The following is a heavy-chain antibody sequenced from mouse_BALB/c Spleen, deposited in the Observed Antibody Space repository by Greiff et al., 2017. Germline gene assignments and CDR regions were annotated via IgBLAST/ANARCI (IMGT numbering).Heavy chain of an antibody. J-gene: IGHJ4*01. CDR1: GFNIKDTY. CDR2: IDPANGNT. Sequence: EVKVVESGAELVKPGASVKLSCTASGFNIKDTYMHWVKQRPEQGLEWIGRIDPANGNTKYDPKFQGKATITADTSSNTAYLQLSSLTSEDTAVYYCARYYGYRAMDYWGQGTSVTVSS. V-gene: IGHV14-3*02. D-gene: IGHD1-2*01. CDR3: ARYYGYRAMDY.